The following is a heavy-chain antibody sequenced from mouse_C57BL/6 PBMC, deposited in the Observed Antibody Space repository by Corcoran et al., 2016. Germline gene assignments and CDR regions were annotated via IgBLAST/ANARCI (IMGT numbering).Heavy chain of an antibody. Sequence: EVQLQQSGPELVKPGASVKISCKASGYTFTDYYMNWVKQSHGKSLEWIGDINPNNGGTSYNQKFKGKATLTVDKSSSTAYMELRSLTSEDSAVYYCASPSDYYGSSHWYFDVWGTGTTVTVSS. CDR3: ASPSDYYGSSHWYFDV. V-gene: IGHV1-26*01. CDR2: INPNNGGT. CDR1: GYTFTDYY. J-gene: IGHJ1*03. D-gene: IGHD1-1*01.